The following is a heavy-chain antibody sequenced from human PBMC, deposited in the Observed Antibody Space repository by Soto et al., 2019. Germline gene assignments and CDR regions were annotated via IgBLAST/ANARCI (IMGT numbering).Heavy chain of an antibody. CDR2: INAGNGNT. D-gene: IGHD5-18*01. Sequence: ASVKVSCKASGYTFTSYAMHWVRQAPGQRLEWMGWINAGNGNTKYSQKFQGRVTITRDTSASTAYMELSSLRSEDTAVYYCARGLRGYSYGLLQFDYRGQGSMDTVSS. J-gene: IGHJ4*02. CDR3: ARGLRGYSYGLLQFDY. CDR1: GYTFTSYA. V-gene: IGHV1-3*01.